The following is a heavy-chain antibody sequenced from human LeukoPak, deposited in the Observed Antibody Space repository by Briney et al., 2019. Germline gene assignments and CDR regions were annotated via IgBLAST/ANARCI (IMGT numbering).Heavy chain of an antibody. Sequence: PGGSLRLSCAASGFTFSSYAMTWVRQAPGKGLECVSGISGSGGSTYYADSVKGRFTISRDNSKNTLYLQMNSLRAEDTAIYYCAKVGSTVTTLNWFDPWGQGTLVIVSS. V-gene: IGHV3-23*01. D-gene: IGHD4-17*01. CDR1: GFTFSSYA. CDR3: AKVGSTVTTLNWFDP. J-gene: IGHJ5*02. CDR2: ISGSGGST.